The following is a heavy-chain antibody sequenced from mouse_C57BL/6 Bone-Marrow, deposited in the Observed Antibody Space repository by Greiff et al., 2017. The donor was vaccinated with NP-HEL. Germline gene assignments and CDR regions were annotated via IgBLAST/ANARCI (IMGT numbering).Heavy chain of an antibody. CDR1: GFSFNTYA. V-gene: IGHV10-1*01. CDR3: VRNYDYDEFAY. J-gene: IGHJ3*01. CDR2: IRRKSNNYAT. D-gene: IGHD2-4*01. Sequence: DVKLVESGGGLVQPKGSLKLSCAASGFSFNTYAMNWVRQAPGKGLEWVARIRRKSNNYATYYADSVKDRFTISRDDSESMLYLQMNNLKTEDTAMYYCVRNYDYDEFAYWGQGTLVTVSA.